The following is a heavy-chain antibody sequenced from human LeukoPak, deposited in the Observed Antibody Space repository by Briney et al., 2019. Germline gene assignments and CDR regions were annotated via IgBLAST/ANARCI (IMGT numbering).Heavy chain of an antibody. J-gene: IGHJ4*02. CDR1: GFTFSNAW. CDR2: IKRKTDDGTA. CDR3: TATLGY. Sequence: VGSLRLSCAASGFTFSNAWMTWVRQAPGKGLEWVGRIKRKTDDGTADYAAPVKGRFTISRDDSENTLYLQMNSLKTEDTAVYYCTATLGYWGQGTLVTVSS. V-gene: IGHV3-15*01.